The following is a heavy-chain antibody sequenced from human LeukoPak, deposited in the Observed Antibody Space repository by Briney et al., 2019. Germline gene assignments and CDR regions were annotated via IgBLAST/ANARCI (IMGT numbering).Heavy chain of an antibody. CDR1: GFTFSSYS. CDR3: ARDLHSGSYEDAFDI. D-gene: IGHD1-26*01. CDR2: ISSSSTYI. Sequence: GGSLRLSCAASGFTFSSYSMNWVRQAPGKGLEWVSSISSSSTYIYYADSVKGRFTISRDNAENSLYLQMNSLRAEDTAVYYCARDLHSGSYEDAFDIWGQGTMVTVSS. J-gene: IGHJ3*02. V-gene: IGHV3-21*01.